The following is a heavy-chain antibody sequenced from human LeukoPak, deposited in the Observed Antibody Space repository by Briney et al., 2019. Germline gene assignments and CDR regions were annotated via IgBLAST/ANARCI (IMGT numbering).Heavy chain of an antibody. D-gene: IGHD1-26*01. CDR3: ARGGYYTGSYYVIGAFDI. V-gene: IGHV4-39*07. CDR2: IYYSGSP. J-gene: IGHJ3*02. Sequence: SETLSLTCTVSGGSISSSSYYWGWIRQPPGRGLEWIGSIYYSGSPYYNPSLKSRVTISVDTSKNRFSLKLSSVIAADTAVYYCARGGYYTGSYYVIGAFDIWGQGTMVTVSS. CDR1: GGSISSSSYY.